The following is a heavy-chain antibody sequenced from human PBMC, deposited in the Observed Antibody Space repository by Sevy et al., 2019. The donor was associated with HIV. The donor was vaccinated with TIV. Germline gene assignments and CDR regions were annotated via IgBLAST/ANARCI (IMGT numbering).Heavy chain of an antibody. D-gene: IGHD3-3*01. CDR2: ISSSGNTI. CDR3: ARVPTYYDFWSGYYTGWFDP. CDR1: GFTFSHYY. V-gene: IGHV3-11*01. J-gene: IGHJ5*02. Sequence: GGSLRLSCAASGFTFSHYYMSWIRQAPGKGLEWVSYISSSGNTIYYTDSVKGRFTISRDNAKTSLYLKMDSLTAEDTAGYYCARVPTYYDFWSGYYTGWFDPWGQGTLVTVSS.